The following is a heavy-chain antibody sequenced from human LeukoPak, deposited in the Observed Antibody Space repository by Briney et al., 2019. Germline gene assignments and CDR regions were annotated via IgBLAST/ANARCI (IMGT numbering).Heavy chain of an antibody. V-gene: IGHV4-59*01. D-gene: IGHD3-3*01. CDR2: IYYSGST. CDR1: GGSISSYY. Sequence: SETLSLTCTVSGGSISSYYWSWIRQPPGKGLEWIGCIYYSGSTNYNPSLKSPNYNPSLMSRVTISVDTSKNQFSLKLSSVTAADTAVYYCARGAYYNFWSGYWVDSWGQGTLVTVSS. CDR3: ARGAYYNFWSGYWVDS. J-gene: IGHJ5*01.